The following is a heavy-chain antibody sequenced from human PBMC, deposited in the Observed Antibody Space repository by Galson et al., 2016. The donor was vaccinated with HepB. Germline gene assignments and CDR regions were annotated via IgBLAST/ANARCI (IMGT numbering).Heavy chain of an antibody. V-gene: IGHV3-9*01. CDR1: GFGFRDYA. D-gene: IGHD3-16*01. Sequence: SLRLSCATSGFGFRDYAMHWARQIPGKGLEWVSGINWRSETLDYAESVKGRFTISRGNARNSLHLQMNSLRPEDTALYYCAKARLPRAYYSFDSWGQGTLVTVSS. CDR2: INWRSETL. J-gene: IGHJ4*02. CDR3: AKARLPRAYYSFDS.